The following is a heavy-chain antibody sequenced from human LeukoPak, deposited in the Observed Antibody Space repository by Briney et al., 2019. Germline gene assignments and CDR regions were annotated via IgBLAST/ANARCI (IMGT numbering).Heavy chain of an antibody. CDR1: GYTFANYY. D-gene: IGHD6-13*01. CDR2: INPVGGST. J-gene: IGHJ4*02. CDR3: ARTYSSSDEFDY. Sequence: ASVKVSCKSSGYTFANYYLHWVRQAPGQGLEWMGIINPVGGSTTYTQKFQGRVTMTRDTSTSTIYMDLSSLRSEDTAVYYCARTYSSSDEFDYWGQGTLVTVSS. V-gene: IGHV1-46*01.